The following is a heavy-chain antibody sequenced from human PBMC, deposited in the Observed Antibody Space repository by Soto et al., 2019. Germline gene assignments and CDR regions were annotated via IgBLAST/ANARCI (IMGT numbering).Heavy chain of an antibody. CDR2: ISGRGDST. CDR1: GFTFSSYA. CDR3: AKATMVVVVIHEFDY. D-gene: IGHD3-22*01. J-gene: IGHJ4*02. V-gene: IGHV3-23*01. Sequence: EVQLLESGGGLVQPGGSLRLSCAASGFTFSSYAMSWVRQAPGKGLEWVSAISGRGDSTYYADSVKGRFTISRDNSKNTLYLQMNSLRVEDTALYYCAKATMVVVVIHEFDYWGQGTLVTVSS.